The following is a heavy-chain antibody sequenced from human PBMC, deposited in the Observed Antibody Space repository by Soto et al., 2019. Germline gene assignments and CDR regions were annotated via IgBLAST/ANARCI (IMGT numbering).Heavy chain of an antibody. V-gene: IGHV1-2*02. CDR3: ARFGPYYYGMDV. J-gene: IGHJ6*02. D-gene: IGHD3-10*01. CDR2: INHNSGGT. CDR1: GDTFTGYY. Sequence: ASLKVSCKASGDTFTGYYMHWLRQPPGQGLVWMGWINHNSGGTNYAQKFQGRVTMTRNTAISTAYMELGRLRSDDSAVYYCARFGPYYYGMDVWGQGTTVTVSS.